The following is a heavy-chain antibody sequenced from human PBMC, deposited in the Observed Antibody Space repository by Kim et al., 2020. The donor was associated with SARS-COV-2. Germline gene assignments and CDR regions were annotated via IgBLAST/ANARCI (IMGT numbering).Heavy chain of an antibody. Sequence: FTISRDNSKNTLYLQMNSLRAEDTAVYYCAKDEARGDYVWGSYRYTYFDYWGQGTLVTVSS. CDR3: AKDEARGDYVWGSYRYTYFDY. J-gene: IGHJ4*02. D-gene: IGHD3-16*02. V-gene: IGHV3-23*01.